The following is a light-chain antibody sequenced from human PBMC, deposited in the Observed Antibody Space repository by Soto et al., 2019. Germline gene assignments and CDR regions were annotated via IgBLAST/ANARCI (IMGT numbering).Light chain of an antibody. Sequence: QSVLTQPPSVSGAPGQRVSISCTGSSSNIGAGYDVHWYQQFPGTAPKLLIFGNHDRASGVPDRFSDSRSGTSASLDITGLQAEEEADYYCQSYDSSLSVGVFGGGTKLTVL. V-gene: IGLV1-40*01. CDR2: GNH. J-gene: IGLJ3*02. CDR1: SSNIGAGYD. CDR3: QSYDSSLSVGV.